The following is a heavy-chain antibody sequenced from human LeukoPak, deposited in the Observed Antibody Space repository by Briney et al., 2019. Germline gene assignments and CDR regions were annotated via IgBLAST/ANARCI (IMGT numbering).Heavy chain of an antibody. CDR3: ARVGVDIGRTFDY. CDR1: GFTFSDHY. V-gene: IGHV3-72*01. J-gene: IGHJ4*02. CDR2: TRKKADSYTT. Sequence: PGGSLRLSCAASGFTFSDHYVDWVRQAPGKGLEWLGRTRKKADSYTTEYAASVKGRFTISRDDSKNSLYLQMNSLRAEDTAVYYCARVGVDIGRTFDYWGQGTLVTVSS. D-gene: IGHD5-12*01.